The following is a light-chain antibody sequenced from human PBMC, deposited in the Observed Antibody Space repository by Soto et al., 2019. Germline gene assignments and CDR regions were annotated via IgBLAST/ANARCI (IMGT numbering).Light chain of an antibody. Sequence: EIVLTQTPGTLSLSPGERGTLSCRASQSVNNNYLAWYQQKPGQAPRLLIYGASTRATGISDRFSGSGSGTDFTLTISRLEPEDVGVFYCHLYNRSPYNFGQGTKLEIK. CDR2: GAS. CDR1: QSVNNNY. J-gene: IGKJ2*01. V-gene: IGKV3-20*01. CDR3: HLYNRSPYN.